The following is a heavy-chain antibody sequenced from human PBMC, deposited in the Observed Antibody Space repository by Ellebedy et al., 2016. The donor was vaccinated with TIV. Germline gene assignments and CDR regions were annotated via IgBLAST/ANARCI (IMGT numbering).Heavy chain of an antibody. D-gene: IGHD3-22*01. CDR1: GFTFSAYS. CDR3: VKGGYREIYYHSTAYDR. J-gene: IGHJ5*02. Sequence: PGGSLRLSCAASGFTFSAYSMNWVRQAPGKGLEWVSSISTISSYADSVRGQFTISRDNAKNSLYLQMNSLRAEDTAVYYCVKGGYREIYYHSTAYDRWGQGTLVTVSS. V-gene: IGHV3-21*01. CDR2: ISTISS.